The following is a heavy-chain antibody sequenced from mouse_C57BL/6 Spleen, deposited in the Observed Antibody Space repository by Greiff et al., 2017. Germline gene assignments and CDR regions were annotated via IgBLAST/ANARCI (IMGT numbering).Heavy chain of an antibody. J-gene: IGHJ2*01. CDR1: GYAFSSSW. Sequence: QVQLQQSGPELVKPGASVKISCKASGYAFSSSWMNWVKQRPGKGLEWIGRIYPGDGDTNYNGKFKGKATLTADKSSSTAYMQLSSLTSEDSAVYVCAREGYYGNPYYFDYWGQGTTLTVSS. CDR2: IYPGDGDT. CDR3: AREGYYGNPYYFDY. V-gene: IGHV1-82*01. D-gene: IGHD2-1*01.